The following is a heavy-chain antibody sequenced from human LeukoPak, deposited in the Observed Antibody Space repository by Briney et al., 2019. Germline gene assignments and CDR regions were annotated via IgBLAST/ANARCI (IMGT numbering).Heavy chain of an antibody. CDR3: ASRGYYYYGMDV. V-gene: IGHV3-7*01. D-gene: IGHD1-1*01. CDR2: IKQDGSEK. Sequence: GGSLRLSCAASGFTFSSYWMSWVRQAPGKGLEWVANIKQDGSEKYYVDSVKGRFTISRDNAKNSRDLQMNSLRPEDTAVYYCASRGYYYYGMDVWGQGTTVTVSS. CDR1: GFTFSSYW. J-gene: IGHJ6*02.